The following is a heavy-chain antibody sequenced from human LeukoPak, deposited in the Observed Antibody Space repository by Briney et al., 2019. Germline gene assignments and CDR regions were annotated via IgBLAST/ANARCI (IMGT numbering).Heavy chain of an antibody. J-gene: IGHJ3*02. CDR1: GFTFSSYA. CDR3: AKHPEYYYDSSGYYAEAFDI. D-gene: IGHD3-22*01. V-gene: IGHV3-23*01. CDR2: ISGSGGST. Sequence: GGSLRLSCAASGFTFSSYAMSWVRQAPGKGLEWVSAISGSGGSTYYADSVKGRFTISRDNSKNTLYLQMNSLRAEDTAVYYCAKHPEYYYDSSGYYAEAFDIWGQGTMVTVSS.